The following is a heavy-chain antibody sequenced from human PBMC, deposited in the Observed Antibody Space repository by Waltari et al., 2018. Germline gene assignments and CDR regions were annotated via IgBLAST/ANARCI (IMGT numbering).Heavy chain of an antibody. CDR1: GFSLGSFG. Sequence: QVQLVESGGGVVQPGMSLRLSCAASGFSLGSFGMHWVRQAPGKGLEWVALIFFGEGDTFYADSVRGRFTISRDNSKNTLYLDINSLRLDDTAIYYCAKDAFGNTYLDHWGQGTLVTVSS. J-gene: IGHJ4*02. CDR3: AKDAFGNTYLDH. D-gene: IGHD3-10*01. CDR2: IFFGEGDT. V-gene: IGHV3-30*19.